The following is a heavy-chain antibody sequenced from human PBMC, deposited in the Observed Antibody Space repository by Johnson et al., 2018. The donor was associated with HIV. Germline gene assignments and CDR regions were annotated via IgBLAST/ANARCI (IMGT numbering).Heavy chain of an antibody. CDR2: IRYDGSHK. CDR3: ARDGTRYYYDSSGSRGTFDI. CDR1: GFTFSSYG. V-gene: IGHV3-30*02. Sequence: QVQLVESGGGVVQPGGSLRLSCAASGFTFSSYGMHWVRQAPGKGLAWVAFIRYDGSHKDYADSVKGRFTISRDNSKNTLYLQMNSLRAEDTAVYYCARDGTRYYYDSSGSRGTFDIWGQGTMVTVSS. J-gene: IGHJ3*02. D-gene: IGHD3-22*01.